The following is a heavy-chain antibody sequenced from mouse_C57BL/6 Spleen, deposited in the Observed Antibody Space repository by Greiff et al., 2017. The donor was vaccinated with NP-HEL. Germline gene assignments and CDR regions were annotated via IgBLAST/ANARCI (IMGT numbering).Heavy chain of an antibody. D-gene: IGHD2-1*01. CDR2: IYPRSGNT. V-gene: IGHV1-81*01. CDR1: GYTFTSSG. J-gene: IGHJ4*01. CDR3: AVYYGNYNAMDY. Sequence: VQLQQSGAELARPGASVKLSCKASGYTFTSSGISWVKQRTGQGLEWIGEIYPRSGNTYYNEKFKGKATLTADKSSSTAYMELRSLTSEDSAVYFCAVYYGNYNAMDYWGQGTSVTVSS.